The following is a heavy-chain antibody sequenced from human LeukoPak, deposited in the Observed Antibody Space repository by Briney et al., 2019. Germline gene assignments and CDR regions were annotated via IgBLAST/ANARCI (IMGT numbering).Heavy chain of an antibody. CDR1: GGSISSSTYY. CDR2: IYNSGST. V-gene: IGHV4-39*01. Sequence: SETLSVTCTVSGGSISSSTYYWGWIRQPPGKGLEWIGSIYNSGSTYYNPSLKSRVTISVDTSKNQFSLKLNSVTAADTAVYYCARQHYYYGLDVWGQGTTVTVSS. CDR3: ARQHYYYGLDV. J-gene: IGHJ6*02.